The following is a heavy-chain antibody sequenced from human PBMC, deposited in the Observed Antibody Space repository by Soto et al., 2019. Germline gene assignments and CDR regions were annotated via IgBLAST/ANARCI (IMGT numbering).Heavy chain of an antibody. Sequence: QLQLQESGPGLVKPSETLSLTCTVSGGSISSSNYYWGWIRQPPGKGLEWIGSIYYSGSTYYNPSLKSRVTISVDTSKNQFSLKPSSVTAADTAVYYCATQEVGGSYVYTFDPWGQGTLVTVSS. V-gene: IGHV4-39*01. CDR2: IYYSGST. D-gene: IGHD1-26*01. CDR3: ATQEVGGSYVYTFDP. J-gene: IGHJ5*02. CDR1: GGSISSSNYY.